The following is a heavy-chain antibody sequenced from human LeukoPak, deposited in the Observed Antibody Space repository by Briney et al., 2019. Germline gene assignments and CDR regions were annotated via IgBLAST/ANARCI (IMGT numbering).Heavy chain of an antibody. CDR2: ISGSGGSI. Sequence: GGSLRLSCAASGFTFSSYAMSWVRQAPGKGLEWVSDISGSGGSIYYADSVKGRFTISRDNSENTLYLQMNSLRAEDTAVYYCARAPRGRDGYNPYYFDYWGQGTLVTFSS. CDR3: ARAPRGRDGYNPYYFDY. D-gene: IGHD5-24*01. CDR1: GFTFSSYA. V-gene: IGHV3-23*01. J-gene: IGHJ4*02.